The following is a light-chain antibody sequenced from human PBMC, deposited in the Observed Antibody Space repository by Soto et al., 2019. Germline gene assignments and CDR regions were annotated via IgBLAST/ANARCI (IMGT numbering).Light chain of an antibody. CDR3: QQYGSSDT. CDR2: GAS. J-gene: IGKJ4*02. V-gene: IGKV3-20*01. Sequence: SLCPQSPDTLSLSPGERATLSCLVRQRVSNNYLAWYQEKLGQAPGLLIYGASNRATGIPDRFSGSGSGTDFPLIISILEHEDFAVYYCQQYGSSDTFGKGTKVE. CDR1: QRVSNNY.